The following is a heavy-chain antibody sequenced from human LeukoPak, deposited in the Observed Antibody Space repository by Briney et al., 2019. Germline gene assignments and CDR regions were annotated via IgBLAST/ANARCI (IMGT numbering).Heavy chain of an antibody. CDR2: IFTSGST. V-gene: IGHV4-4*09. J-gene: IGHJ4*02. CDR3: ARKQSYFDY. CDR1: GGSISSYY. Sequence: PSETLSLTCTVSGGSISSYYWSRIRQPPGKGLEWIGYIFTSGSTNYNPSLRSRVSMSLDTSKNQFSLKLNSVTAADTVVYYCARKQSYFDYWGQGALVSVSS.